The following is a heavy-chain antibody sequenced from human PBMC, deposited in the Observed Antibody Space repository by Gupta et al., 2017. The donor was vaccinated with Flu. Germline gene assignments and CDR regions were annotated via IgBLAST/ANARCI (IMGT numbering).Heavy chain of an antibody. J-gene: IGHJ4*02. CDR2: INHSGST. CDR1: GGSFSGYY. CDR3: ARGYAGTDY. Sequence: QVQLQQRGAGLLKPSETLSLTCVVYGGSFSGYYWSWIRQPPGKGLEWIGEINHSGSTNYNPSLKSRVTISVDTSKNQFSLKLSSVTAADTAVYYCARGYAGTDYWGQGTLVTVSS. D-gene: IGHD6-13*01. V-gene: IGHV4-34*01.